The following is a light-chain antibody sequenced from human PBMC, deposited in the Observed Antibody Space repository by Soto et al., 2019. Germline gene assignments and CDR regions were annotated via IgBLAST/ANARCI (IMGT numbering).Light chain of an antibody. V-gene: IGKV1-5*01. CDR3: QQYKSYCT. CDR2: DAS. J-gene: IGKJ4*01. CDR1: QSVGTW. Sequence: DIQMTQSPSTLSASVGDRVTITCRASQSVGTWLAWYQQKQGKAPKLLIFDASSLESGVPSRFSGSGSGTEFTLTISSLQPDDFATYYCQQYKSYCTFGGGTKVEIK.